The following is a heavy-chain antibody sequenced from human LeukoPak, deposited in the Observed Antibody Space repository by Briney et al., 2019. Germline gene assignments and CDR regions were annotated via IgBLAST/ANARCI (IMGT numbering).Heavy chain of an antibody. CDR1: GFTFSSYG. CDR3: ARISAPGTSGWYFGY. CDR2: ISTSSNRI. V-gene: IGHV3-48*02. Sequence: GGSLRLSCAASGFTFSSYGMNWVRQAPGKGLEWVSYISTSSNRIDYADSVKGRFTMSRDNAKNLLYLQMNSLRDGDTAMYYCARISAPGTSGWYFGYWGQGTLVTVSS. D-gene: IGHD6-19*01. J-gene: IGHJ4*02.